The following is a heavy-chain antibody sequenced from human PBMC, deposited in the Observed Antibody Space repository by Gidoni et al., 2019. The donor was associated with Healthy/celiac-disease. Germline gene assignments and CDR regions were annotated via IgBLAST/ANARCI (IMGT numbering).Heavy chain of an antibody. CDR1: GFTFSLYS. J-gene: IGHJ5*02. Sequence: EVQLVESGGGLVKPGGSLRLSCAASGFTFSLYSMIWVRQAPGKGLEWVSSISSSSSYIYYADSVKGRFTISRDNAKNSLYLQMNSLRAEDTAVYYCASTYLGYCSSTSCYEPWGQGTLVTVSS. V-gene: IGHV3-21*01. CDR2: ISSSSSYI. CDR3: ASTYLGYCSSTSCYEP. D-gene: IGHD2-2*01.